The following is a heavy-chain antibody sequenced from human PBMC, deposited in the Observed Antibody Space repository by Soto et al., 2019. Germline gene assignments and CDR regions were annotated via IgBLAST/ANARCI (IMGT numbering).Heavy chain of an antibody. J-gene: IGHJ6*02. V-gene: IGHV6-1*01. CDR1: VDIFSANNAA. CDR2: TYYRSRWNY. Sequence: SQTLSLLYAIWVDIFSANNAALTWIRQSPSRGLEWLGRTYYRSRWNYDYAESVKSRMSITPDTANNQFSLQLNSVTPEDTAVYYCVSQPLATLALYGMDVWGQGTTVTVSS. CDR3: VSQPLATLALYGMDV. D-gene: IGHD6-6*01.